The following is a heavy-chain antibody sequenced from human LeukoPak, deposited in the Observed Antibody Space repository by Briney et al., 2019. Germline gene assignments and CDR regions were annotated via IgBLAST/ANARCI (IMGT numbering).Heavy chain of an antibody. Sequence: GGSLRLSCAASGYTFSSYDMDWVRQAPGKGLEWVAFIRYDGSNKYYADSVKGRFTISRDNSKNTLYLQMHSLRAEDTAVYYCAKAYSGYFDYWGQGTLVTVSS. J-gene: IGHJ4*02. CDR1: GYTFSSYD. D-gene: IGHD2-15*01. V-gene: IGHV3-30*02. CDR3: AKAYSGYFDY. CDR2: IRYDGSNK.